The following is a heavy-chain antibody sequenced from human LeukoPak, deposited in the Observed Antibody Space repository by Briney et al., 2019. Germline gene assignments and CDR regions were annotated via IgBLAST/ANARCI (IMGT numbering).Heavy chain of an antibody. Sequence: GRSLRLSCAASGFTFSSYGMHWVRQAPGKGLEWVAVISYDGSNKYYADSVKGRFTISRDNSKNTLYLQMNSLRAEDTAVYYCAKDVGYCSGGSCYTYYSWGQGTLVTVSS. V-gene: IGHV3-30*18. D-gene: IGHD2-15*01. J-gene: IGHJ4*02. CDR3: AKDVGYCSGGSCYTYYS. CDR1: GFTFSSYG. CDR2: ISYDGSNK.